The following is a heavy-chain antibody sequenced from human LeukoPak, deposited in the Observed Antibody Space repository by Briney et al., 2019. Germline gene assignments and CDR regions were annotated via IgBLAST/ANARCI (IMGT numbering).Heavy chain of an antibody. CDR2: IYSDNA. J-gene: IGHJ4*02. Sequence: GGSLRLSCTVSGLTVSSNSMSWVRQAPGKGLEWVSFIYSDNAHYSDSVKGRFTISRDNSKNTLYLQMNSLRAEDTAVYYCAKDRVGAILYFDSWGQGTLVTVSS. D-gene: IGHD1-26*01. CDR3: AKDRVGAILYFDS. CDR1: GLTVSSNS. V-gene: IGHV3-53*01.